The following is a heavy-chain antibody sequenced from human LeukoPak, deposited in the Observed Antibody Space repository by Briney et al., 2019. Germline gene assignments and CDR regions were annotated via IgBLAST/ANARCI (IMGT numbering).Heavy chain of an antibody. Sequence: AGGSLRLSCAASGFTFSSYWMSWVRQAPGKGLEWVANIKQDGSEKYYVDSVKGRFNISRDNAKNSLYLEMNSPRVEDTAMYYCARGSGYEHSRGGAFDIWGQGTMVTVSS. J-gene: IGHJ3*02. CDR2: IKQDGSEK. CDR1: GFTFSSYW. CDR3: ARGSGYEHSRGGAFDI. D-gene: IGHD5-12*01. V-gene: IGHV3-7*01.